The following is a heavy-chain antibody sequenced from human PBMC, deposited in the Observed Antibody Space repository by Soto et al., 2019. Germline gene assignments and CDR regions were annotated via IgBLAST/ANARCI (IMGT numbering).Heavy chain of an antibody. V-gene: IGHV3-23*01. D-gene: IGHD3-10*01. J-gene: IGHJ2*01. CDR3: AKVWFWEPWYFDL. CDR1: GFTFSSYA. Sequence: PGGSLRLSCAASGFTFSSYAMSWVRQAPGKGLEWVSTISGSGGSTYYADSVKGRFTISRDNSKNTLYLQMNSLRAEDTAVYYCAKVWFWEPWYFDLWGRGTLVTVSS. CDR2: ISGSGGST.